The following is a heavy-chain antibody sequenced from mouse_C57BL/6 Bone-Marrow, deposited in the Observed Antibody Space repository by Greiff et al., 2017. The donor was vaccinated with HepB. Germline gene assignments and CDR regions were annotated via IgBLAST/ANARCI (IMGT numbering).Heavy chain of an antibody. CDR1: GYTFTSYW. D-gene: IGHD1-2*01. J-gene: IGHJ2*01. CDR3: ARGLLRLLDY. CDR2: IDPSDSYT. V-gene: IGHV1-69*01. Sequence: QVQLQQSGAELVMPGASVKLSCKASGYTFTSYWMHWVKQRPGQGLEWIGEIDPSDSYTNYNQKFKGKSTLTVDKSSSTAYMQLRSLTSEDSAVYYCARGLLRLLDYWGQGTTLTVSS.